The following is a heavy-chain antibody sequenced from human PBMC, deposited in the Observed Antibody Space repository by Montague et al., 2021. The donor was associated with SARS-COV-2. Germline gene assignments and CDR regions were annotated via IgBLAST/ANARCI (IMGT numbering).Heavy chain of an antibody. V-gene: IGHV4-4*02. J-gene: IGHJ6*02. CDR2: IYYAGNT. Sequence: SETLSLTCAVSGGSISSPNWWNWVRQLPGKGLEWIGEIYYAGNTNYNPSLKSRVTIFIDKSKNHFSLQLSSVTAADTAVYYCARGGTYHYGMDVWGQGTTVAVSS. CDR1: GGSISSPNW. D-gene: IGHD3-16*01. CDR3: ARGGTYHYGMDV.